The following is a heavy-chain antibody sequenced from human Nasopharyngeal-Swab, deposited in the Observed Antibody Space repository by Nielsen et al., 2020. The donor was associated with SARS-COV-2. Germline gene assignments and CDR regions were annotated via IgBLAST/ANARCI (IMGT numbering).Heavy chain of an antibody. J-gene: IGHJ4*02. CDR1: GYEVTSDY. CDR2: INPSIYST. V-gene: IGHV1-46*01. D-gene: IGHD3-10*01. Sequence: ASVNVSCKASGYEVTSDYIHWVRQARGQGLEWMGVINPSIYSTTYAQKFQGRVSMTRDTSTSTVYMEVSSLTSEDTAMYFCARDFYGSGTYYFDYWGQGTLVTVSS. CDR3: ARDFYGSGTYYFDY.